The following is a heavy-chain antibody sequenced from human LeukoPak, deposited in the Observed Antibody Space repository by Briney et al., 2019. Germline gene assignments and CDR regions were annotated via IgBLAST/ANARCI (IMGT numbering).Heavy chain of an antibody. J-gene: IGHJ4*02. CDR3: ARGLIRRGTKFDY. CDR2: IYHSGST. Sequence: SETLSLTCAVSGGSISSSNWWSWVRQPPGKGLEWIGEIYHSGSTNYNPSLKSRVTISVDKSKNQFSLKLSSVTAADTAVYYCARGLIRRGTKFDYWGQGTLVTVSS. CDR1: GGSISSSNW. V-gene: IGHV4-4*02.